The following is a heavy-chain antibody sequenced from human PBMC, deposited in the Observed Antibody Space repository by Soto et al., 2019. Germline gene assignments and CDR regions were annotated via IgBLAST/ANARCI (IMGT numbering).Heavy chain of an antibody. Sequence: SETLSLTCAVSGGSISSGGYSWRWIRQPPGKGLEWIGYIYHSGSTYYNPSLKSRVTISVDRSKNQFSLKLSSVTAADTAVYYCARGGVDYYDSSGYYFSPYYFDNWGQGTLVTVYS. J-gene: IGHJ4*02. CDR3: ARGGVDYYDSSGYYFSPYYFDN. D-gene: IGHD3-22*01. CDR1: GGSISSGGYS. CDR2: IYHSGST. V-gene: IGHV4-30-2*01.